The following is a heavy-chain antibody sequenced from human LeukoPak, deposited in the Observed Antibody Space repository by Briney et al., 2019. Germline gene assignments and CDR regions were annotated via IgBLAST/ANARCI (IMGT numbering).Heavy chain of an antibody. J-gene: IGHJ4*02. V-gene: IGHV3-66*01. CDR1: GFTFSGYT. Sequence: GGSLRLSCAASGFTFSGYTMNWVRQAPGEGLEWVSLICSGGSTSYADSVKGRFTISRDNSKNTLYLQMNSLRAEDTAVYYCARKTDHQTGGDYWGQGTLVTVSS. CDR2: ICSGGST. D-gene: IGHD1-1*01. CDR3: ARKTDHQTGGDY.